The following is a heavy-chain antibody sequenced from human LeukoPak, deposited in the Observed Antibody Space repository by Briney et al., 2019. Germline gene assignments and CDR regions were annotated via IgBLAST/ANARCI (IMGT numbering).Heavy chain of an antibody. CDR3: AREVYSSGWSSFDY. D-gene: IGHD6-19*01. V-gene: IGHV3-74*01. CDR2: INSDGSST. CDR1: GFTFSSYR. J-gene: IGHJ4*02. Sequence: GGSLRLSCAASGFTFSSYRMHWVRQAPGKGLVWFSRINSDGSSTIHADSVKGRFTISSDNAKNTLYLQMNSLRAEDTAVYYCAREVYSSGWSSFDYWGQGTLVTVSS.